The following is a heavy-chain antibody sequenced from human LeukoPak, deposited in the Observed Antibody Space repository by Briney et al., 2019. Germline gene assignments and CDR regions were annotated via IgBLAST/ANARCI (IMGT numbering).Heavy chain of an antibody. Sequence: SETLPLTCAVYAGFFSGYYWSWIRQPPGKGLEGSGEINHSGRSNYNPSLKSRVTISVDTSKNHFYLKLSSVTAADTAVYYCATVTRGSVAGLYFFEYWGQGTLVTVSS. V-gene: IGHV4-34*01. J-gene: IGHJ4*02. CDR2: INHSGRS. D-gene: IGHD6-19*01. CDR1: AGFFSGYY. CDR3: ATVTRGSVAGLYFFEY.